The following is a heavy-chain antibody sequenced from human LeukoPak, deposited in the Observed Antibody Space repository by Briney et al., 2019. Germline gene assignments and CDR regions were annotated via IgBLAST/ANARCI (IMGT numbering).Heavy chain of an antibody. Sequence: ASVKVSCKASGYTFTSYDINWVRQATGQGLEWMGWMNPNSGNTGYAQKFQGRVTMTRNTSISTAYMELSSLRSEDTAVYYCARGAVEDVWYENYFDYWGQGTLVTVSS. D-gene: IGHD3-3*01. CDR1: GYTFTSYD. CDR3: ARGAVEDVWYENYFDY. CDR2: MNPNSGNT. V-gene: IGHV1-8*01. J-gene: IGHJ4*02.